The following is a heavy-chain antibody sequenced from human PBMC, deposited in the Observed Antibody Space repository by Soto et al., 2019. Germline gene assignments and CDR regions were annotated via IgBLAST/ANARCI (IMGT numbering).Heavy chain of an antibody. CDR3: ARGDTAMVYYYYGMDV. Sequence: GGSLRLSCAASGFTFISYSMNWVRQAPGKGLEWVSYISSSSSTIYYADSVKGRFTISRDNAKNSLYLQMNSLRAEDTAVYYCARGDTAMVYYYYGMDVWGQGTTVTVSS. V-gene: IGHV3-48*04. D-gene: IGHD5-18*01. CDR1: GFTFISYS. J-gene: IGHJ6*02. CDR2: ISSSSSTI.